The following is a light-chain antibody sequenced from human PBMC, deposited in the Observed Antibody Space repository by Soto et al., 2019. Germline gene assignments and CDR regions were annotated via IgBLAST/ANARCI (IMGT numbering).Light chain of an antibody. CDR2: DAS. J-gene: IGKJ4*01. Sequence: DIQMTQSPSSLSASVGDRVTITCQASQGITNYLNWYQQRPGKAPKLLIYDASNLQTGVPSRFSGSGSGTHFTFTISSLQPEDIATYYCQHYDNFPLTFGGGTKVEIK. CDR3: QHYDNFPLT. V-gene: IGKV1-33*01. CDR1: QGITNY.